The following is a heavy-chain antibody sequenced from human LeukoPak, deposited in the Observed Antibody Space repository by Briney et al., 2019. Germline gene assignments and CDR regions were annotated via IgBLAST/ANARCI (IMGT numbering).Heavy chain of an antibody. Sequence: PGGSLRLSCAASGFTVSSNYMSWVRQAPGKGLEWVSVIYSGGSTYYADSVKGRFTISRDNSKNTLYLQMNSLRAEDTAVYYCAKEVQQLVYAFDIWGQGTMVTVSS. CDR1: GFTVSSNY. J-gene: IGHJ3*02. V-gene: IGHV3-53*05. CDR2: IYSGGST. D-gene: IGHD6-13*01. CDR3: AKEVQQLVYAFDI.